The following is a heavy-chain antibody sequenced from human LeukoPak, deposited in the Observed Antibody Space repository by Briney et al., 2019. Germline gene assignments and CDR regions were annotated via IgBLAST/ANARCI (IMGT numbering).Heavy chain of an antibody. CDR3: ARVSDDEHGGNSGAIYFES. D-gene: IGHD4-23*01. V-gene: IGHV4-38-2*02. CDR1: GYSIMSTFY. CDR2: VYHSGST. Sequence: SKTLSLTCSVSGYSIMSTFYWGWIRQSPGKGLEWIANVYHSGSTYSNPSLRSRVTISVDTSKNHFSLKLSSVTAADTAVYYCARVSDDEHGGNSGAIYFESWGQGTVVTVSS. J-gene: IGHJ4*02.